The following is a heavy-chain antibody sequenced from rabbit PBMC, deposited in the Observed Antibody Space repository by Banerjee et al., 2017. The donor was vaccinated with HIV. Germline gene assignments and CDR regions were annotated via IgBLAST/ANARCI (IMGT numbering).Heavy chain of an antibody. CDR1: GIDFSSYYR. CDR2: IYTTSGSA. CDR3: ARVGYTYGDGGDGYSKWGL. D-gene: IGHD6-1*01. V-gene: IGHV1S43*01. J-gene: IGHJ4*01. Sequence: QSLEESGGDLVKPGASLTLTCKASGIDFSSYYRMCWVRQAPGRGLELIACIYTTSGSAWYASWVNGRFTISRSTSLNTLYLQLNSLTAADTATYFCARVGYTYGDGGDGYSKWGLWGPGTLVTVS.